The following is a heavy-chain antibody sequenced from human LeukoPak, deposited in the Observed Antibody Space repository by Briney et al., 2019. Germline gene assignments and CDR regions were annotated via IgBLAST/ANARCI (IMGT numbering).Heavy chain of an antibody. CDR1: GYTFAGYH. Sequence: ASVKVSCKASGYTFAGYHMHWVRQAPGQGLEWMGWIGPKNGDTHYAQKFQGRLTMTRDTSITTAFIELSRLTSDDTAVYYCVRDHASSYDYWGQGTLVTVSS. CDR3: VRDHASSYDY. V-gene: IGHV1-2*02. CDR2: IGPKNGDT. D-gene: IGHD1-26*01. J-gene: IGHJ4*02.